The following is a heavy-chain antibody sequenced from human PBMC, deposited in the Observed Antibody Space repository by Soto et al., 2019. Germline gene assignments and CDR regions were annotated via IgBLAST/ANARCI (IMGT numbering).Heavy chain of an antibody. V-gene: IGHV3-66*01. J-gene: IGHJ4*02. CDR2: IYSGGTT. Sequence: GGSLRLSCAASGFTVSSYYMSWVRQAPGKGLEWVSVIYSGGTTYYADSVKGRFTISRDNSKNTLYLQMSSLRAEDTALYYCDSAVAGTFHWGQGTLVTVSS. CDR3: DSAVAGTFH. CDR1: GFTVSSYY. D-gene: IGHD6-19*01.